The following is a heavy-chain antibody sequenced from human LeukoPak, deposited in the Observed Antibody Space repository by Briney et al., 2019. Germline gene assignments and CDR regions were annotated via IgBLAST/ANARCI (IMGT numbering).Heavy chain of an antibody. J-gene: IGHJ4*02. V-gene: IGHV3-23*01. D-gene: IGHD3-10*01. CDR2: ITGSGGNT. Sequence: GGSLRLSCAASGFTFSSYAMSWVRQAPGKGLEWVSAITGSGGNTYYADSVKGRFTISRDNSRNTLYLQMNSLRAEDTAVYYCAKGLVRGVSYYFDYWGQGTLVTVSS. CDR1: GFTFSSYA. CDR3: AKGLVRGVSYYFDY.